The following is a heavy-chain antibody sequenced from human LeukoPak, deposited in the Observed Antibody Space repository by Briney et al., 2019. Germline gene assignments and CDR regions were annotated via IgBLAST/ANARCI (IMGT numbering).Heavy chain of an antibody. V-gene: IGHV3-30*02. J-gene: IGHJ4*02. D-gene: IGHD2-15*01. CDR1: GFTFSSYG. CDR2: IRYDGSNK. CDR3: AKDRTRGYCSGGSCYTPHY. Sequence: GGSLRLSRAASGFTFSSYGMHWVRQAPGKGLEWVAFIRYDGSNKYYADSVKGRFTISRDNSKNTLYLQMNSLRAEDTAVYYCAKDRTRGYCSGGSCYTPHYWGQGTLVTVSS.